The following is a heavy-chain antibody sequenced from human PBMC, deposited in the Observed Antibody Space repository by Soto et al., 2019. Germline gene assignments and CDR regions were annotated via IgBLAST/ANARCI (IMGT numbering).Heavy chain of an antibody. D-gene: IGHD6-13*01. CDR1: GGSISSGGYS. J-gene: IGHJ5*02. Sequence: SETLSLTCTVSGGSISSGGYSWSWIRQPAGKGLEWIGYIYHTEAIYYNSSLRGRLTISVDRSKNQFSLSLSSVTAADTAMYYCARGRNAAPGTGTWFHPWGQGTLVTVSS. CDR3: ARGRNAAPGTGTWFHP. V-gene: IGHV4-30-2*01. CDR2: IYHTEAI.